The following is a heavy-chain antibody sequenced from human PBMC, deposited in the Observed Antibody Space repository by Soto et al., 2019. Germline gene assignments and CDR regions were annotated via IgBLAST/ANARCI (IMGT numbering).Heavy chain of an antibody. J-gene: IGHJ1*01. Sequence: GGSLRLSCAASGFTFSSYGMHWVRQTPGKGLEWVSTISGNGRITYYTDSVKGRFTISRDNSKNTVYMQMNSLRAEDTAVYYCANRGDDIKFFQHWGQGTLVTVSS. CDR3: ANRGDDIKFFQH. D-gene: IGHD2-21*02. CDR1: GFTFSSYG. CDR2: ISGNGRIT. V-gene: IGHV3-23*01.